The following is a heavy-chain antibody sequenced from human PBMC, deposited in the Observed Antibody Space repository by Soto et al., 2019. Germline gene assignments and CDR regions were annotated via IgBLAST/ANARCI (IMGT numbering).Heavy chain of an antibody. CDR1: GGTFSSYT. CDR2: IIPILGIA. D-gene: IGHD4-17*01. Sequence: QVQLVQSGAEVKKPGSSVKVSCKASGGTFSSYTISWVRQAPGQGLEWMGRIIPILGIANYAQKFQGRVTITAEKSTSTAYMELSSLRSEDTAVYYCAREGVTTVTTWLDYWGQGTLVTVSS. J-gene: IGHJ4*02. CDR3: AREGVTTVTTWLDY. V-gene: IGHV1-69*08.